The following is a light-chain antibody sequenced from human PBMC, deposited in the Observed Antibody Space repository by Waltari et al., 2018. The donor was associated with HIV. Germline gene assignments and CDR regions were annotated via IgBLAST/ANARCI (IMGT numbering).Light chain of an antibody. CDR3: GSYAATNNLV. V-gene: IGLV2-8*01. CDR2: EVN. CDR1: SSDVGNYNY. J-gene: IGLJ3*02. Sequence: QSALTQPPSASGSPGQSVTISCTGTSSDVGNYNYVSWYQQHPGKAPKLMIYEVNKRPSGVPDRFSGSKSGNTASLTVSGLQAEDEAEYYCGSYAATNNLVFGGGTKVTVL.